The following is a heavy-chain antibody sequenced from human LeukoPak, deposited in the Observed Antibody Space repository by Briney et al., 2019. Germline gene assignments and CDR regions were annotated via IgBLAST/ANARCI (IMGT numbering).Heavy chain of an antibody. Sequence: GGSLRLSCAASGFTFSTYSMNWVRHAPGKGLEWVSSISSYSNYINYADSEKGRFTISRDNAKNSLYLQMNSLRAEDTAVYYCARSRTTVTKDALDYWGQGTLVTVSS. D-gene: IGHD4-17*01. CDR3: ARSRTTVTKDALDY. J-gene: IGHJ4*02. CDR2: ISSYSNYI. CDR1: GFTFSTYS. V-gene: IGHV3-21*01.